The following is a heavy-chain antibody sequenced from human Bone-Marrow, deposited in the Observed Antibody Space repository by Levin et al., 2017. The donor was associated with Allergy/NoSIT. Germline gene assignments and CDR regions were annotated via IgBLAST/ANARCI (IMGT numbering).Heavy chain of an antibody. Sequence: GGSLRLSCAASGFTFSSYAMHWVRQAPGKGLEWVAVISYDGSNKYYADSVKGRFTISRDNSKNTLYLQMNSLRAEDTAVYYCATRNRGVDTAMADFDYWGQGTLVTVSS. J-gene: IGHJ4*02. CDR3: ATRNRGVDTAMADFDY. V-gene: IGHV3-30-3*01. CDR1: GFTFSSYA. D-gene: IGHD5-18*01. CDR2: ISYDGSNK.